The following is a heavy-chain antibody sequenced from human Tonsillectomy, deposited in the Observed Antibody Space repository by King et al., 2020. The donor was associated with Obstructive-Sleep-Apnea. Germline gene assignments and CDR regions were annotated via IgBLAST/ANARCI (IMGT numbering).Heavy chain of an antibody. CDR2: ISSSSTYI. Sequence: VQLVESGGGLVKPGGSLRLSCAASGFAFSDYSLNWVRQAPGRGLEWVSSISSSSTYIYYADSVRGRFTISRDDAKNSLYLQMNSLRAEDTAVYYCTRGGGTSSWYYWGQGTLVTVSS. CDR1: GFAFSDYS. D-gene: IGHD6-13*01. J-gene: IGHJ4*02. CDR3: TRGGGTSSWYY. V-gene: IGHV3-21*01.